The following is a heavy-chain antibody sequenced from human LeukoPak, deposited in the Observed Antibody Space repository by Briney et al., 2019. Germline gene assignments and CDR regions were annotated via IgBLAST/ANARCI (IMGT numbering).Heavy chain of an antibody. D-gene: IGHD2-15*01. CDR1: GYTFTSYG. V-gene: IGHV1-18*04. CDR3: ARLVGSGSQLLPDY. CDR2: ISAYNGNT. J-gene: IGHJ4*02. Sequence: ASVKVSCKASGYTFTSYGISWVRQAPGQGLEWLGWISAYNGNTNYAQKLQGRVTMTTDTSTSTAYMELRSLRSDDTAVYYCARLVGSGSQLLPDYWGQGTLVTVPS.